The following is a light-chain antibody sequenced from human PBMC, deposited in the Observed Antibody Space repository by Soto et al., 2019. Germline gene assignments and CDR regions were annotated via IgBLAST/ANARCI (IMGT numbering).Light chain of an antibody. CDR3: TSYAGSNNLV. V-gene: IGLV2-8*01. CDR2: EVS. J-gene: IGLJ3*02. Sequence: QSALTQPPSASGSPGQSVTISCTGTSSDIGGYNYVSWYQQHPGKAPQLIIYEVSKRPSGVPDRCSGSKSGTTASLTVSVLQAEDEADYYCTSYAGSNNLVFAGGTKLTVL. CDR1: SSDIGGYNY.